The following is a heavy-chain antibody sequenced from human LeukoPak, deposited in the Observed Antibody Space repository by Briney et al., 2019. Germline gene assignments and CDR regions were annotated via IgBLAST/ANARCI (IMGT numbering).Heavy chain of an antibody. D-gene: IGHD3-10*01. CDR2: ISSSSSYI. J-gene: IGHJ3*02. CDR3: AREGSGLAAFDI. CDR1: GFTFSSYS. Sequence: GGSLRLSCAASGFTFSSYSMNWVRQAPGKGLEWVSSISSSSSYIYYADSVKGRFTISRDNAKNTLYLQMNSLRAEDTAVYYCAREGSGLAAFDIWGQGTMVTVSS. V-gene: IGHV3-21*04.